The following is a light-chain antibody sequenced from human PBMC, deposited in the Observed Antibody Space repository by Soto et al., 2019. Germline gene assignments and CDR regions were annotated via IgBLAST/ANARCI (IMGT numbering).Light chain of an antibody. Sequence: QSVLTQPPSASGTPGQRVFISCSGSSSNIGGTNYAYWYRQLPGAAPKLLMHSNNLRPSGVPERISGSKSGTSASLAISGLRSEDEAVYYCASWDGRLGAVIFGGGTKVTVL. CDR3: ASWDGRLGAVI. J-gene: IGLJ2*01. CDR1: SSNIGGTNY. V-gene: IGLV1-47*02. CDR2: SNN.